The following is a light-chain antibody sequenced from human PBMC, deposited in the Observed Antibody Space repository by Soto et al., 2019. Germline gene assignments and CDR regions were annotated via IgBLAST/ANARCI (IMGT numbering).Light chain of an antibody. CDR2: GAS. CDR3: QQYAESPLT. CDR1: QSIGKSY. V-gene: IGKV3-20*01. Sequence: ETVLTQSPVTVSLSPGESATLSCRASQSIGKSYLAWFQHKPGQAPRLLIYGASTRATGIPDRFRGSGSGTDFTLTVSRLESEDFAVYYCQQYAESPLTFGGGTKVDIK. J-gene: IGKJ4*01.